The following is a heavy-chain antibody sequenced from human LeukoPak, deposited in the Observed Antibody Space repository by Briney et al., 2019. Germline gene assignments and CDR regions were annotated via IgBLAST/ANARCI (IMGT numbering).Heavy chain of an antibody. J-gene: IGHJ4*02. CDR2: IKQDGSEK. V-gene: IGHV3-7*01. Sequence: PGGSLRLSCAASGFTFSSYWMSWVRQAPGKGLEWVANIKQDGSEKYYVDPVKGRFTISRDNAKNSLYLQMNSLRAEDTAVYYCARTYYDILTGERAYYFDYWGQGTLVTVSS. D-gene: IGHD3-9*01. CDR1: GFTFSSYW. CDR3: ARTYYDILTGERAYYFDY.